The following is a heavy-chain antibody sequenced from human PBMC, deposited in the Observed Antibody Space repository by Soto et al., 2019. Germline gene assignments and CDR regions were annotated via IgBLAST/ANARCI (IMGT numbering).Heavy chain of an antibody. D-gene: IGHD3-3*01. CDR3: AKAKPYDFWSGYYQGGNFDY. Sequence: PGGSLRLSCAASGFIFRSYSMHWVRQVPGKGLEWVAAICGGGSNKYYADSVRGRFTISRDNSKNTLYLQMNSLRAEDTAVYYCAKAKPYDFWSGYYQGGNFDYWGQGTLVTVSS. J-gene: IGHJ4*02. CDR2: ICGGGSNK. CDR1: GFIFRSYS. V-gene: IGHV3-33*06.